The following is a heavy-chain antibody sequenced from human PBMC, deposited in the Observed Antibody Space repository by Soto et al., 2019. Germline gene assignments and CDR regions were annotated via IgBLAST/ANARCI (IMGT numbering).Heavy chain of an antibody. J-gene: IGHJ4*02. CDR2: INAGNGNT. CDR1: GYTFTSYA. CDR3: ARVKAGYYDFWSGYPGPLDY. D-gene: IGHD3-3*01. V-gene: IGHV1-3*01. Sequence: ASVKVSCKASGYTFTSYAMHWVRQAPGQRLEWMGWINAGNGNTKYSQKFQDRVTITRDTSASTAYMELSSLRSEDTAVYYCARVKAGYYDFWSGYPGPLDYWRQGTRVSVAS.